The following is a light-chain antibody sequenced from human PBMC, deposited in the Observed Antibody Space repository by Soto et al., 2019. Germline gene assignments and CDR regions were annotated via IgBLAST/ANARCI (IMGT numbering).Light chain of an antibody. J-gene: IGKJ4*01. Sequence: DIQMTQSPSSVSASVGDRVTITCRASQGISSWLSWYQQKPGKAPKLLIYAASSWQSGVPLRFSGSGSWTDFPLTINILQPEDFATYHCQLANSFPLTFGGGTKVEIK. V-gene: IGKV1D-12*01. CDR3: QLANSFPLT. CDR1: QGISSW. CDR2: AAS.